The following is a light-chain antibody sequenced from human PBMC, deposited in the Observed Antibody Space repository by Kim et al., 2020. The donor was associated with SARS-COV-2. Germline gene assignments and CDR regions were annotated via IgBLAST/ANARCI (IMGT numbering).Light chain of an antibody. CDR3: QQSHSVPYT. CDR2: GAA. J-gene: IGKJ4*01. V-gene: IGKV1-39*01. CDR1: QSISSH. Sequence: DIQMTQSPSSLSASVGDSVTITCRASQSISSHLNWYQQKPGKAPKLLIYGAARLQGGVPSGFSGSGFGTDFTLTISSLQPEDFATYYCQQSHSVPYTFGGGTKVDIK.